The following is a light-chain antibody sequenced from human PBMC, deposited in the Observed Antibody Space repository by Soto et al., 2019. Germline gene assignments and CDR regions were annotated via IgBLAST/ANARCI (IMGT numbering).Light chain of an antibody. CDR3: QHYNSYSEA. V-gene: IGKV1-5*03. Sequence: DIQMTQSPSTLSGSVGDRVTITCRASQTISSWLAWYQQKPGKAPKLLIYKASTLKSGVPSRFSGSGSGTEFTLTISRLQPDDFATYCWQHYNSYSEAFGQGTKVELK. CDR2: KAS. CDR1: QTISSW. J-gene: IGKJ1*01.